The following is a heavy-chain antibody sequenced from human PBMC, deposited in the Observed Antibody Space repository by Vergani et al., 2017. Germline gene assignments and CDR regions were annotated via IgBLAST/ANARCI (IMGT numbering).Heavy chain of an antibody. D-gene: IGHD6-19*01. V-gene: IGHV3-15*05. CDR2: IKSKTDGGTT. J-gene: IGHJ2*01. Sequence: EVQLVESGGGLVKPGGSLRLSCAASGFTFSNAWMSWVRQAPGKGLEWVGRIKSKTDGGTTDYAAPVKGRFTISRDDSKNTLYLQMNSLRAEDTAVYYCARRIAVAGLDLWGRGTLVTVSS. CDR1: GFTFSNAW. CDR3: ARRIAVAGLDL.